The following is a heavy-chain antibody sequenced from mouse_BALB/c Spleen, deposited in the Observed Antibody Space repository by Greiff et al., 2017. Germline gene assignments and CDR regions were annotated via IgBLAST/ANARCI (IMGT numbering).Heavy chain of an antibody. CDR1: GYTFTSYW. Sequence: LQQPGSELVRPGASVKLSCKASGYTFTSYWMHWVKQRPGQGLEWIGNIYPGSGSTNYDEKFKSKATLTVDTSSSTAYMQLSSLTSEDTAVYYCARCPQYYYAMDYWGQGTSVTVSS. J-gene: IGHJ4*01. CDR2: IYPGSGST. CDR3: ARCPQYYYAMDY. V-gene: IGHV1S22*01.